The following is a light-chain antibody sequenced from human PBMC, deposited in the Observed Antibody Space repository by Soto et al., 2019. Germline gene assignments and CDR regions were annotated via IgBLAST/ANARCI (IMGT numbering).Light chain of an antibody. Sequence: IRMRVYIAAVSVSSGERATLSCRASQSVTIYLAWYQQKPGQAPRLLIYSASTRATGIPARFSGSGSGTDFTLTISRLEPEDFAVYYCQQYGSSGTFGQATKVDIK. CDR2: SAS. V-gene: IGKV3-15*01. CDR3: QQYGSSGT. CDR1: QSVTIY. J-gene: IGKJ1*01.